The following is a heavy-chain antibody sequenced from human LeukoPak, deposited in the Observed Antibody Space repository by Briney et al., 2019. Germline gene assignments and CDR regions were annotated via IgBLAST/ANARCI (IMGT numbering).Heavy chain of an antibody. J-gene: IGHJ4*02. CDR3: ASGACSRTSCYSVDY. V-gene: IGHV1-69*13. D-gene: IGHD2-2*01. CDR1: GGTFSNHA. Sequence: SVKVSCKASGGTFSNHAISWVRQAPGQGLEWMGRIIPIFDSAGYARKFQDRITIIADGSTNTAYMELYSLRTEDTAVYYCASGACSRTSCYSVDYWGQGTLVTLPS. CDR2: IIPIFDSA.